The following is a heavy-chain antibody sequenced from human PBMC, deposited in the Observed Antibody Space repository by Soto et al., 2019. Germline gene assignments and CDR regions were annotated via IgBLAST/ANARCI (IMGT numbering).Heavy chain of an antibody. CDR3: VGGQYYFDS. Sequence: QVQLVESGGGVVQPGRSLRLSCAASGFLVTSYGMHWFREGADKGQEWVAIMSDAGSDKYYADSEKGRCTISIDPSKNTVSLQMNCLRPEERALYFCVGGQYYFDSLGQGTLVILSS. CDR2: MSDAGSDK. J-gene: IGHJ4*02. V-gene: IGHV3-30*03. CDR1: GFLVTSYG.